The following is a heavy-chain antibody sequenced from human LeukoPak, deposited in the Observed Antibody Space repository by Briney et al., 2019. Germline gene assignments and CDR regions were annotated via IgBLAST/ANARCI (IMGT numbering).Heavy chain of an antibody. D-gene: IGHD1-1*01. J-gene: IGHJ5*02. V-gene: IGHV4-34*01. CDR3: ALRLTTARVCTAPTWCAP. CDR2: VNQSGGS. Sequence: SETLSLTCAFYGESFESCYWNGARQAPGKGLEWLGEVNQSGGSDYNPALESRVAISADASHSQFSMKLISVTTADTAVYYCALRLTTARVCTAPTWCAPWGQGTLVSVSS. CDR1: GESFESCY.